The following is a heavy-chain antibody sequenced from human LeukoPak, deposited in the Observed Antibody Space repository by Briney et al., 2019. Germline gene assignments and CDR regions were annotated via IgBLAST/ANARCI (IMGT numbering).Heavy chain of an antibody. V-gene: IGHV3-74*01. CDR1: GFTFSSYW. CDR3: ARDVIPHYYGSGSYYNAYNWFDP. Sequence: PGGSLRLSCAASGFTFSSYWMHWVRQAPGKGLVWVSRINSDGSSTSYADSVKGRFTISRDNAKNTLYLQMNSLRAEDTAVYYCARDVIPHYYGSGSYYNAYNWFDPWGQGTLVTVSP. J-gene: IGHJ5*02. CDR2: INSDGSST. D-gene: IGHD3-10*01.